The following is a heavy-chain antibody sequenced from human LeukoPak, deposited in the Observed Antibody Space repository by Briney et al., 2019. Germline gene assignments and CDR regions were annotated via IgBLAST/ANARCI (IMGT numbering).Heavy chain of an antibody. J-gene: IGHJ5*02. CDR1: GGSLSSSSYY. CDR2: IYYSGST. D-gene: IGHD6-6*01. V-gene: IGHV4-39*01. CDR3: ARQLGQLVVGLVDWFDP. Sequence: SETLSLTCTVSGGSLSSSSYYWGWIRQPPGKGLEWIGSIYYSGSTYYNPSLKSRVTISVDTSKNQFSLKLSSVTAADTAVYYCARQLGQLVVGLVDWFDPWGQGTLVTVSS.